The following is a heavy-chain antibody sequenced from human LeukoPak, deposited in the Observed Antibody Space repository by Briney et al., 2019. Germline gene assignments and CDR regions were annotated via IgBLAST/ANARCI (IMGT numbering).Heavy chain of an antibody. CDR2: ISSSSSYI. Sequence: PGGSLRLSCAASGFTFSSYSMNWVRQAPGKGLEWVSSISSSSSYIYYADSVKGRFTISRDNSKNTLYLQMNSLRAEDTAVYYCARVFRDFGYCSGGSCSEGFDYWGQGTLVTVSS. CDR1: GFTFSSYS. J-gene: IGHJ4*02. CDR3: ARVFRDFGYCSGGSCSEGFDY. V-gene: IGHV3-21*01. D-gene: IGHD2-15*01.